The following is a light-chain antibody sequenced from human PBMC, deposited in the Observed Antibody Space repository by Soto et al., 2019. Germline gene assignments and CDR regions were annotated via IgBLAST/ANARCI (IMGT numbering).Light chain of an antibody. CDR1: QTISSW. CDR3: QNYNSYSAA. V-gene: IGKV1-5*03. Sequence: IQMTQSPSTLSGSVGDRATITCRASQTISSWLAWYQQKPGKAPKLLIYKASTLKSGVPSRFSGSGSGTEFTLTISSLQPDDFATYYCQNYNSYSAAFGQGTKVDI. CDR2: KAS. J-gene: IGKJ1*01.